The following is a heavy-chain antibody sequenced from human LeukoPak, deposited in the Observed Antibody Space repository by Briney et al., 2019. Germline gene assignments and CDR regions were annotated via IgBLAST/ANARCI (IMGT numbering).Heavy chain of an antibody. D-gene: IGHD2-2*01. CDR2: IYYSGST. J-gene: IGHJ4*02. CDR1: GGSIRSSSYY. CDR3: ARSIVVVPAAPFDY. Sequence: SETLSLTCTVSGGSIRSSSYYWSWIRQPPGKGLEWIGYIYYSGSTYYNPSLKSRVTISVDTSKNQFSLKLSSVTAADTAVYYCARSIVVVPAAPFDYWGQGTLVTVSS. V-gene: IGHV4-30-4*08.